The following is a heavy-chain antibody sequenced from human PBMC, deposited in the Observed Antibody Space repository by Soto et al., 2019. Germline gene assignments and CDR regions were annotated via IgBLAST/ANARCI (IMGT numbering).Heavy chain of an antibody. CDR1: GGSISSYY. CDR2: IYYTGST. CDR3: ARGVGATHFDY. D-gene: IGHD1-26*01. V-gene: IGHV4-59*01. J-gene: IGHJ4*02. Sequence: PSETLSLTCTVSGGSISSYYWSWIRQPPGKGLEWIGYIYYTGSTNYNPSLKSRLTMSVDTSKNQFSLKLSSVTAADTAVYYCARGVGATHFDYWGQGTLVTVSS.